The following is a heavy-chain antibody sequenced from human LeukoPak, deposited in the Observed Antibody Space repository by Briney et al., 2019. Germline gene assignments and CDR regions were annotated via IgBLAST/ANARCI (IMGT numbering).Heavy chain of an antibody. CDR3: AIRREGAFDI. J-gene: IGHJ3*02. Sequence: SETLSLTCAVSGGSISSGGYSWSWIRQPPGKGLEWIGYIYHSGSTYYNPSLKGRVTISVDRSKNQFSLKLSSVTAADTAVYYCAIRREGAFDIWGQGTMVTVSS. CDR2: IYHSGST. CDR1: GGSISSGGYS. V-gene: IGHV4-30-2*01.